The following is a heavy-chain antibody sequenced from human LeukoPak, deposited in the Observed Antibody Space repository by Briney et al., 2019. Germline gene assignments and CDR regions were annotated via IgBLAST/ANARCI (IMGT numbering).Heavy chain of an antibody. Sequence: PGGSLRLSCAASGFTFSSFWMHWVRQAPGKGLVWVSRLNTDGTYTACADSVKGRFTISRDNAKNTLFLQMNSLRAEDTAAYYCARSRRVGGVIVPFDYWGQGTLVTVSS. J-gene: IGHJ4*02. CDR1: GFTFSSFW. V-gene: IGHV3-74*01. CDR3: ARSRRVGGVIVPFDY. D-gene: IGHD3-16*02. CDR2: LNTDGTYT.